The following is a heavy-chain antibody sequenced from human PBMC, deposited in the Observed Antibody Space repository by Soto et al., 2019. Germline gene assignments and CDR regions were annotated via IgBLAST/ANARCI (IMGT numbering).Heavy chain of an antibody. D-gene: IGHD3-10*01. Sequence: GGSLRLSCAASGFTFSSYEMNWVRQAPGKGLEWVSYISSSGSTIYYADSVKGRFTISRDNAKNSLYLQMNSLRAEDTAVYYCAREVWFGGTAYGYRGQGTLVTVSS. CDR2: ISSSGSTI. CDR1: GFTFSSYE. V-gene: IGHV3-48*03. CDR3: AREVWFGGTAYGY. J-gene: IGHJ4*02.